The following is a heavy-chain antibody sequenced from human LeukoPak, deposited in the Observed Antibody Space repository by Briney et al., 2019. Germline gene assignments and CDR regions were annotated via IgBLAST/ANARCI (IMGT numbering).Heavy chain of an antibody. CDR1: GFSFSRYW. Sequence: GGSLRLSCTASGFSFSRYWLSWVRQAPGKGLEWVSAISGSGSTTYYADSVKGRFTISRDNSKNTLYLQMSSLRAEDTAVYYCAKVGDYYGSGKYSNFDYWGQGTLVTVSS. D-gene: IGHD3-10*01. V-gene: IGHV3-23*01. CDR2: ISGSGSTT. CDR3: AKVGDYYGSGKYSNFDY. J-gene: IGHJ4*02.